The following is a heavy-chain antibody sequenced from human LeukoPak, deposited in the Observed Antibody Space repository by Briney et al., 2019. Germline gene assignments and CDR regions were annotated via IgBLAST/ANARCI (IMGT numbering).Heavy chain of an antibody. V-gene: IGHV4-31*03. CDR3: ARDGYYYDSSGHHDAFDI. D-gene: IGHD3-22*01. J-gene: IGHJ3*02. CDR2: IYYSGTT. Sequence: PSQTLSLTCTVSGGSIRSGGYYWSWIRQHPGKGLEWIGYIYYSGTTYYNPSLKSRVTISLDTSKNQFSLKLSSVAAADTAVYYCARDGYYYDSSGHHDAFDIWGQGTMVTVSS. CDR1: GGSIRSGGYY.